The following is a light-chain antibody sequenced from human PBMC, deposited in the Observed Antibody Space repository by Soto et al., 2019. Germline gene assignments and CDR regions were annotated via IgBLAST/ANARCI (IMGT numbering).Light chain of an antibody. V-gene: IGKV1-39*01. J-gene: IGKJ4*01. Sequence: ASVGDRVTITCRASQSISSYLNWYQQKPGKAPKLLIYAASSLQSGVPSRFSGSGSGTDFTLTISSLQPEDFATYYCQQSYSTSTFGGGTKVDIK. CDR3: QQSYSTST. CDR2: AAS. CDR1: QSISSY.